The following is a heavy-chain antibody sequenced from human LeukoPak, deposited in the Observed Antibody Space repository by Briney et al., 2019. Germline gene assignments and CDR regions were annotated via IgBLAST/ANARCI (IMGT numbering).Heavy chain of an antibody. CDR1: GGSFSGYY. J-gene: IGHJ4*02. CDR2: INHSGST. D-gene: IGHD2-15*01. V-gene: IGHV4-34*01. Sequence: SETLSLTCAVYGGSFSGYYWSWIRQPPGKGLEWIGEINHSGSTNYNPSLKSRVTISADTSQNQFSLKLSSVTAADTAVYYCARGRRLSLIVVVVAATGNYFDYWGQGTLVTVSS. CDR3: ARGRRLSLIVVVVAATGNYFDY.